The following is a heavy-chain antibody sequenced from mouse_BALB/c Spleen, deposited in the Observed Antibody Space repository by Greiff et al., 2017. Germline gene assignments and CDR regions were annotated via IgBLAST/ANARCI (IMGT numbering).Heavy chain of an antibody. CDR1: GYSITSDYA. CDR3: AREDGYLYAMDY. CDR2: ISYSGST. D-gene: IGHD2-3*01. V-gene: IGHV3-2*02. J-gene: IGHJ4*01. Sequence: VQLKESGPGLVKPSQSLSLTCTVTGYSITSDYAWNWIRQFPGNKLEWMGYISYSGSTSYNPSLKSRISITRDTSKNQFFLQLNSVTTEDTATYYCAREDGYLYAMDYWGQGTSVTVSS.